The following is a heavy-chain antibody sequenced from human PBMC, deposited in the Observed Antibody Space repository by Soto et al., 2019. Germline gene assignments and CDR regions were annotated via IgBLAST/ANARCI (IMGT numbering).Heavy chain of an antibody. CDR1: GCTFNFYG. J-gene: IGHJ4*02. Sequence: ASVKVSCKASGCTFNFYGITWVRQAPGQGLEWMGWISGFNGNTNYAADLQGRVTMTTDTSTSTAYMELRGLRSDDPAVYYCARIGVSSGHESPDFDSWGQGTLVTVSS. CDR3: ARIGVSSGHESPDFDS. V-gene: IGHV1-18*01. D-gene: IGHD3-16*01. CDR2: ISGFNGNT.